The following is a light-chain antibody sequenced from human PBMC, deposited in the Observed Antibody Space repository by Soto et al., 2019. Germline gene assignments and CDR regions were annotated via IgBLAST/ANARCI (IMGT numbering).Light chain of an antibody. Sequence: DIQMTQYPSTLSASVGDRVTITCRASQSISSWLAWYKQKPGKAPKLLIYDASSLESGVPSRLSGSGSGTEFTLTISSMKSEDFAVYYCQQYNKWRTFGHGTKVDIK. V-gene: IGKV1-5*01. CDR2: DAS. J-gene: IGKJ1*01. CDR3: QQYNKWRT. CDR1: QSISSW.